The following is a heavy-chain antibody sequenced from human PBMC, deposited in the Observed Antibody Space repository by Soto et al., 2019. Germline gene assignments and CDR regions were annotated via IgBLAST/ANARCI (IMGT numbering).Heavy chain of an antibody. CDR1: GITFSSYG. CDR2: MNCDGSNI. Sequence: EVQLVESGGGLVQSGGSLRLSCAASGITFSSYGMHWVRQAPGQGLVCVSHMNCDGSNIGYADSVKGRFAISRDNTKKTLYIQMNYLRTEDTALYYCAGEGLPSHGMDATLAYWGQGSLVTVSS. J-gene: IGHJ4*02. V-gene: IGHV3-74*01. D-gene: IGHD5-18*01. CDR3: AGEGLPSHGMDATLAY.